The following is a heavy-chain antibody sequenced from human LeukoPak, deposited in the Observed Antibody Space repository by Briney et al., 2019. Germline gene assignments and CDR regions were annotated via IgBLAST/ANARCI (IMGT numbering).Heavy chain of an antibody. CDR1: GYTFTSYG. J-gene: IGHJ4*02. V-gene: IGHV1-18*01. CDR3: ARGTTVTSRYFDY. Sequence: ASVKVSCTASGYTFTSYGIGWVRQAHGQGLEWMGWINAYNGNTNYAQKLQGRVTMTTDTSTSTAYMELRSLRSDDTAVYYCARGTTVTSRYFDYWGQGTLVTVSS. D-gene: IGHD4-17*01. CDR2: INAYNGNT.